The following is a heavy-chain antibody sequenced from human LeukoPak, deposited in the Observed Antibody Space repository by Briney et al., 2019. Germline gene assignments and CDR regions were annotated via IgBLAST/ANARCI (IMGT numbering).Heavy chain of an antibody. D-gene: IGHD2-2*01. V-gene: IGHV3-30*19. CDR2: ISYDGSNK. CDR1: GFTFSSYG. J-gene: IGHJ4*02. CDR3: ASAEYCSSTSCSPFDY. Sequence: PGGSLRLSCAASGFTFSSYGMHWVRQAPGKGLEWVAVISYDGSNKYYADSVKGRFAISRDNSKNTLYLRMNSLRAEDTAVYYCASAEYCSSTSCSPFDYWGQGTLVTVSS.